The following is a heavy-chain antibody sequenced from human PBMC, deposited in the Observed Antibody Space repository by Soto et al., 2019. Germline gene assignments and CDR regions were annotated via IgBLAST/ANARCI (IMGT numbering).Heavy chain of an antibody. Sequence: QVQLVASGGGLIKPGGSLRLYCATSGFIFHDYYMHWIRQAPGKGLGWISYISGYGRIIQYKDSEKGRFTISRDNAQDSLYLQMNILRAEDTALYFCARYCDAGSRTDFDYWGQGTLVTVSS. CDR3: ARYCDAGSRTDFDY. J-gene: IGHJ4*02. D-gene: IGHD2-21*02. CDR2: ISGYGRII. CDR1: GFIFHDYY. V-gene: IGHV3-11*01.